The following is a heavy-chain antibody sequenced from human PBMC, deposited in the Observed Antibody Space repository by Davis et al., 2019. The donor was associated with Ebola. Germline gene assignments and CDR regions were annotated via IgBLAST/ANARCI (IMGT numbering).Heavy chain of an antibody. Sequence: SETLSLTCTVSGGSVSNYYWSWIRQPPGKGLEWIGYIYYSGSTNYNPSLKSRVTISVDTSKNQFSLKLSSVTAADTAVYYCAREMGIAVSWGQGTLVTVSS. CDR1: GGSVSNYY. CDR3: AREMGIAVS. V-gene: IGHV4-59*02. J-gene: IGHJ4*02. CDR2: IYYSGST. D-gene: IGHD6-19*01.